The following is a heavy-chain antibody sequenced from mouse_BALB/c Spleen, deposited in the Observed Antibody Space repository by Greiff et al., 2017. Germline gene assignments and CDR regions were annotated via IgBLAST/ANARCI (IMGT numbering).Heavy chain of an antibody. CDR3: ARGGYYYGSSYPFDY. J-gene: IGHJ2*01. Sequence: EVKLVESGGGLVKPGGSLKLSCAASGFTFSSYAMSWVRQTPEKRLEWVASISSGGSTYYPDSVKGRFTISRDNARNILYLQMSSLRSEDMAMYYCARGGYYYGSSYPFDYWGQGTTLTVSS. CDR1: GFTFSSYA. D-gene: IGHD1-1*01. V-gene: IGHV5-6-5*01. CDR2: ISSGGST.